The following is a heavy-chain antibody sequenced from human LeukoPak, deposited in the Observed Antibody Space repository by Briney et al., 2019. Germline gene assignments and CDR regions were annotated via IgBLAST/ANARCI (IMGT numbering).Heavy chain of an antibody. V-gene: IGHV1-8*01. D-gene: IGHD4-17*01. CDR1: GYTFTSYD. Sequence: ASVKVSCKASGYTFTSYDINWVRQAPGQGLEWMGWMNPNSGNTGYAQKFQGRVTMTRNTSISTAYMELSSLRSEDTAVYYCARAGYYTTTVTTILGWFDPWGQGTLVTVSS. CDR2: MNPNSGNT. CDR3: ARAGYYTTTVTTILGWFDP. J-gene: IGHJ5*02.